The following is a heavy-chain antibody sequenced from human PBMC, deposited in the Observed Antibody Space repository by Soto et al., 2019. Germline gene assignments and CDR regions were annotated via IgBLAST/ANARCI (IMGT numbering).Heavy chain of an antibody. D-gene: IGHD6-19*01. CDR1: GYTFASYG. V-gene: IGHV1-18*01. CDR3: ARDMEQWLVRVFDY. CDR2: ISAYNGNT. Sequence: VASVKVSCKESGYTFASYGISWVRQAPGQGLEWMGWISAYNGNTNYAQKLQGRVTMTTDTSTSTAYMELRSLRSDDTAVYYCARDMEQWLVRVFDYWGQGTLVTVSS. J-gene: IGHJ4*02.